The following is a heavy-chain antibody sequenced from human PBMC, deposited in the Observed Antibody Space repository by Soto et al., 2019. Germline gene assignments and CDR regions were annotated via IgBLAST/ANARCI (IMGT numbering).Heavy chain of an antibody. Sequence: ASVKVSCKASGGSFSTYGINWVRLAPGQGLEWMGGIIAGNGNTKYSQKFQGRVTITRDTSASTAYMELSSLRSEDTAVYYCARVSTVTNFDYWGQGTLVTVYS. CDR2: IIAGNGNT. CDR1: GGSFSTYG. J-gene: IGHJ4*02. D-gene: IGHD4-17*01. CDR3: ARVSTVTNFDY. V-gene: IGHV1-3*01.